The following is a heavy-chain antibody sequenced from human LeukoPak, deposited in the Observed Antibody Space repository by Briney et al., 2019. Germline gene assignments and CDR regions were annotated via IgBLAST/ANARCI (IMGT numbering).Heavy chain of an antibody. CDR1: GFAFSDYS. V-gene: IGHV3-48*02. CDR3: ARVHRGYSYGRLDY. Sequence: HAGGSLRLSCAASGFAFSDYSMNWVRQAPGKGLEWVSYISSSDNTIHYADSVKGRFTISRDNAKNSLYLEMNSLRDEDTAVYYCARVHRGYSYGRLDYWGRGTLVTVSS. J-gene: IGHJ4*02. D-gene: IGHD5-18*01. CDR2: ISSSDNTI.